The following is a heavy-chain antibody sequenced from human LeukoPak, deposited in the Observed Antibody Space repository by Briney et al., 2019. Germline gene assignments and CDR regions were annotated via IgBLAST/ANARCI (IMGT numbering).Heavy chain of an antibody. D-gene: IGHD5-18*01. CDR3: ARARTVDTAMACIDP. J-gene: IGHJ5*02. CDR1: GYTFTGYY. V-gene: IGHV1-2*02. Sequence: GASVKVSCKASGYTFTGYYMHWVRQAPGQGLEWMGWINPNSGGTNYAQKFQGRVTMTRDTSIGTAYMELSRLRSDDTAVYYCARARTVDTAMACIDPWGQGTLVTVSS. CDR2: INPNSGGT.